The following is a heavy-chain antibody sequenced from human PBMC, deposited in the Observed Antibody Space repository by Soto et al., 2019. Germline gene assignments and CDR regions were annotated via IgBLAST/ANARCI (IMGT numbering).Heavy chain of an antibody. J-gene: IGHJ4*02. CDR1: GFTFSSYA. V-gene: IGHV3-23*01. CDR2: ISGSGGST. CDR3: AKDPRENYDFWSGYLLFDY. Sequence: GGSLRLSCAASGFTFSSYAMSWVRQAPGKGLEWVSAISGSGGSTYYADSVKGRFTISRDNSKNTLYLQMNSLRAEDTAVYYCAKDPRENYDFWSGYLLFDYWGQGTLLTVSS. D-gene: IGHD3-3*01.